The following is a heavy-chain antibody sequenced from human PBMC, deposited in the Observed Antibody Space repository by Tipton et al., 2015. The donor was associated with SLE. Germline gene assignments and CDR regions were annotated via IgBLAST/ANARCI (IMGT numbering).Heavy chain of an antibody. J-gene: IGHJ4*02. CDR3: ARGGGSYLMDF. Sequence: QLVQSGGEVKKPGASVRASCKASGYTFSRYGVTWVRQAPGQGPEWMGWISAENGKTDYAEKFQDRVTLTTDTSTSTAYMDVWSLRSDDTAVYYCARGGGSYLMDFWGQGTLVTVSS. CDR1: GYTFSRYG. CDR2: ISAENGKT. D-gene: IGHD1-26*01. V-gene: IGHV1-18*01.